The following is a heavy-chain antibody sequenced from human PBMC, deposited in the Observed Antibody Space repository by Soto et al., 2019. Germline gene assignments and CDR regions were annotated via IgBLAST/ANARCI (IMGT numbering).Heavy chain of an antibody. V-gene: IGHV3-33*01. CDR3: ARDRGRDGYNNPLVDY. Sequence: GGSLRLSCAASGFTFSSYGMHWVRQAPGKGLEWVAVIWYDGSNKYYADSVKGRFTISRDNSKNTLYLQMNSLRAEDTAVYYCARDRGRDGYNNPLVDYWGQGTLVTVSS. CDR1: GFTFSSYG. CDR2: IWYDGSNK. D-gene: IGHD4-4*01. J-gene: IGHJ4*02.